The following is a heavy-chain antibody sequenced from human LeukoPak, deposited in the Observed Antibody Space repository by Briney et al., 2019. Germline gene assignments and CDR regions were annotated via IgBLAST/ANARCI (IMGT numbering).Heavy chain of an antibody. CDR1: GGTFSSYA. J-gene: IGHJ6*04. V-gene: IGHV1-69*13. D-gene: IGHD2-15*01. CDR3: ASGGVVVVVAATPDLQYYYYYGMDA. Sequence: ASVKVSCKASGGTFSSYAISWVRQAPGQGLEWMGGIIPIFGTANYAQKFQGRVTITADESTSTAYMELSSLRSEDTAVYYCASGGVVVVVAATPDLQYYYYYGMDAWGKGTTVTVSS. CDR2: IIPIFGTA.